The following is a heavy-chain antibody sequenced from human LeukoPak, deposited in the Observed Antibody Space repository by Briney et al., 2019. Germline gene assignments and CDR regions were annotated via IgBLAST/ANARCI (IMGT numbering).Heavy chain of an antibody. CDR3: AKDLYSSSWCLSPHYFDY. CDR1: GFTFSSYA. D-gene: IGHD6-13*01. Sequence: GGSLRLSCAASGFTFSSYAMSWVRQAPGKGLEWVSAISGSGGSTYYADSVKGRFTISRDNSKNTLYLQMNSLRAEDTAVYYCAKDLYSSSWCLSPHYFDYWGQGTLVTVSS. J-gene: IGHJ4*02. V-gene: IGHV3-23*01. CDR2: ISGSGGST.